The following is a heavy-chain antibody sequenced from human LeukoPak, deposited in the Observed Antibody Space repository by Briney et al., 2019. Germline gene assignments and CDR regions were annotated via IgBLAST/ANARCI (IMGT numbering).Heavy chain of an antibody. Sequence: SETLSLTCTVSGGSISSSSYYWAWIRQPPGKGLEWIGNIYYGGSTYYNPSLKSRVTISVDTSKNQFSLKLSSVTAADTAVYYCTRLLKYSGSYYCDYWGQGSLVTVSS. V-gene: IGHV4-39*01. J-gene: IGHJ4*02. D-gene: IGHD1-26*01. CDR2: IYYGGST. CDR1: GGSISSSSYY. CDR3: TRLLKYSGSYYCDY.